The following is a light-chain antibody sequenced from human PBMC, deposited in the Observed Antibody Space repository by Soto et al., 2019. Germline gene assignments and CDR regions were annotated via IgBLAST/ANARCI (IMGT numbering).Light chain of an antibody. V-gene: IGKV1-5*01. CDR1: QSISSW. Sequence: QMNHSVSTLSVSVGDRVTNTCRASQSISSWLDWYQQKPGKAPKRLIYAASSLQSGVPSRFSGSASGTEFTLTISGLQPEDSATYYCLQHNSYPLTFGGGTKVDIK. CDR2: AAS. CDR3: LQHNSYPLT. J-gene: IGKJ4*01.